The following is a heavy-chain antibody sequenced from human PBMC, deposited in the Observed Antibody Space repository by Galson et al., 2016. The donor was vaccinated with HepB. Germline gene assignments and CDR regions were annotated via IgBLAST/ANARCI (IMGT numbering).Heavy chain of an antibody. D-gene: IGHD3-10*01. Sequence: SLRLSCAASGFTFSNYSMNWVRQAPGRGLEWVSYISGTSGTIYYADSVKGRFTISRDNAKNSLYLQMNGLRNEDTAVYYCAGGWFGELLSSLGDWGQGTLVTVSS. CDR1: GFTFSNYS. CDR2: ISGTSGTI. CDR3: AGGWFGELLSSLGD. V-gene: IGHV3-48*02. J-gene: IGHJ4*02.